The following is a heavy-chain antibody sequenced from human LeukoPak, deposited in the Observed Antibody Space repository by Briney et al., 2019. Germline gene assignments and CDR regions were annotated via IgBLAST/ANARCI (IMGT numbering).Heavy chain of an antibody. D-gene: IGHD4-11*01. CDR2: VWPDDSDT. J-gene: IGHJ4*02. V-gene: IGHV5-51*01. CDR3: ARQVGKILTVTPRYFDN. Sequence: GESLKISCKASGYTFTDYWIGWVRQMPGKGLEWMGIVWPDDSDTRYSSSFQGQVTISADKSTTTAYPQWSSLKASDTAMYYCARQVGKILTVTPRYFDNWGQGTLVTVSS. CDR1: GYTFTDYW.